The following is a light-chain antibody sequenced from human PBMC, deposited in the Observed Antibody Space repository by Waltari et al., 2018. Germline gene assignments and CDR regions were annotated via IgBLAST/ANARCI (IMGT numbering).Light chain of an antibody. Sequence: TFRDSQNINNYMSCYQQQAGKATRLLFQKADGVKDGVPLRFSGSGSGTEFTHTSSSLQPDDFATYCCQQYYSSWTFGQGTKVEIK. CDR1: QNINNY. CDR2: KAD. V-gene: IGKV1-5*03. J-gene: IGKJ1*01. CDR3: QQYYSSWT.